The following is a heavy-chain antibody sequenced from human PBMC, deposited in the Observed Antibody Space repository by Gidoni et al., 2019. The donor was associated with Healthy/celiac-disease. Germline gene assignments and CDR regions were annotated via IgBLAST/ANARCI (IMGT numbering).Heavy chain of an antibody. CDR3: ARESDYYGSGKDFDY. J-gene: IGHJ4*02. Sequence: QVQLQESGPGLVKPSQTLSLTCTVSGGSISSGSYYWSWIRQPAGKGLEWIGRIYTSGSTNYNPSLKSRVTISLDTSKNQFSLKLSSVTAADTAVYYCARESDYYGSGKDFDYWGQGTLVTVSS. D-gene: IGHD3-10*01. CDR1: GGSISSGSYY. V-gene: IGHV4-61*02. CDR2: IYTSGST.